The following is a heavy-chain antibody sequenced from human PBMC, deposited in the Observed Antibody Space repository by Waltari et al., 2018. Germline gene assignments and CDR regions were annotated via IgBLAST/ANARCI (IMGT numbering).Heavy chain of an antibody. CDR1: GFTFSGYW. Sequence: EVQLVESGGGLVQPGGSLRLSCAASGFTFSGYWMRWVRQAPGKGLEWVANIKPNGSMKNYVESLKGRFTISRDNAKNSLYLQMNSLRAEDTAVYYCARDTGGYDYVSSGYFDYWGQGTLVTVSS. CDR2: IKPNGSMK. D-gene: IGHD3-22*01. J-gene: IGHJ4*02. CDR3: ARDTGGYDYVSSGYFDY. V-gene: IGHV3-7*01.